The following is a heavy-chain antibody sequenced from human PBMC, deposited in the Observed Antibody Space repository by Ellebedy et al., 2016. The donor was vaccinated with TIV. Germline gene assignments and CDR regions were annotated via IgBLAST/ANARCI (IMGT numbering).Heavy chain of an antibody. J-gene: IGHJ3*02. CDR2: INHSGST. CDR3: ARDNPSRSWYTNNGDAFDI. CDR1: GGSFSGYY. Sequence: SETLSLTCAVYGGSFSGYYWSWIRQPPGKGLEWIGEINHSGSTNYNPSLKSRVTVSVDTSKNQFSLKLSSVTAADTAVYYCARDNPSRSWYTNNGDAFDIWGQGTMVTVSS. D-gene: IGHD6-13*01. V-gene: IGHV4-34*01.